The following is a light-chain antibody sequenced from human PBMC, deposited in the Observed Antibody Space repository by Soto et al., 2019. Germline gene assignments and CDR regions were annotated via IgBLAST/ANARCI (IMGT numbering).Light chain of an antibody. CDR2: LGS. CDR3: MQALQTPRT. J-gene: IGKJ1*01. CDR1: QSLLHRNGYNY. Sequence: DIVMTQSPLSLPVTPGEPASISCRSSQSLLHRNGYNYLDWYLQKPGQSPQLLIYLGSNRASGVPDRCSGSGSGTDFTLKISRVEAEDGGVYYCMQALQTPRTFGQGTKVEIK. V-gene: IGKV2-28*01.